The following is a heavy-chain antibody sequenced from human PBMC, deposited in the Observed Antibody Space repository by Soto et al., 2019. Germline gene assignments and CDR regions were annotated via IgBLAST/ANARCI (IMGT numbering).Heavy chain of an antibody. V-gene: IGHV4-34*01. CDR1: GGSFSGYY. CDR3: ARAPAPVPPYSYYMDV. Sequence: PSETLSLTCAVYGGSFSGYYWSWIRQPPGKGLEWIGEINHSGSTNYNPSLKSRVTISVDTSKNQFSLKLSSVTAADTAVYYCARAPAPVPPYSYYMDVWGKGTTVTVSS. CDR2: INHSGST. J-gene: IGHJ6*03.